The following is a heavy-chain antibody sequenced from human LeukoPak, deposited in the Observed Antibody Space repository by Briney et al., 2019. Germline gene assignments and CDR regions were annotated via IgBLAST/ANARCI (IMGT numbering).Heavy chain of an antibody. J-gene: IGHJ5*02. Sequence: GGSLRLSCAASGFTFSSYEMNWVRQAPGKGLEWVANIREDGTEKNYVDSVKGRFTISRDNAKNSLYLQLNSLRAEDTAVYYCARSLVVGATYPYHWGQGTLVTVSS. CDR1: GFTFSSYE. V-gene: IGHV3-7*01. CDR3: ARSLVVGATYPYH. D-gene: IGHD1-26*01. CDR2: IREDGTEK.